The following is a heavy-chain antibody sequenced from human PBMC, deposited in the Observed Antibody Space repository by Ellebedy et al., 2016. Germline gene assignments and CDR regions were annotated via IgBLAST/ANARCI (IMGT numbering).Heavy chain of an antibody. J-gene: IGHJ3*01. CDR1: SGAVTSDY. D-gene: IGHD1-1*01. CDR3: ARWNGGWNAFDV. CDR2: VFHTGTT. V-gene: IGHV4-59*02. Sequence: SETLSLTCNVSSGAVTSDYWNWIRRPPGKGLEWIGYVFHTGTTNYNPSLKSRVTMSVDTSKSQFSLRLTSVTAADTAVYYCARWNGGWNAFDVWGQGTMVTVSS.